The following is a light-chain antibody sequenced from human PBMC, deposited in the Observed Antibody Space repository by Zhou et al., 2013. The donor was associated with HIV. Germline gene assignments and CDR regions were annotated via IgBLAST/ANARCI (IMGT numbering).Light chain of an antibody. V-gene: IGKV1-39*01. CDR2: AAS. CDR3: QQSYSTSRGRWT. J-gene: IGKJ1*01. Sequence: DIQMTQSPSSLSASVGDRVTITCRASQTIINYLNWYQQKPGKAPKLLIYAASSLQGGVPSRFSGSGSGTDFTLTISSLQPEDFATYYCQQSYSTSRGRWTFGQGTKVEIK. CDR1: QTIINY.